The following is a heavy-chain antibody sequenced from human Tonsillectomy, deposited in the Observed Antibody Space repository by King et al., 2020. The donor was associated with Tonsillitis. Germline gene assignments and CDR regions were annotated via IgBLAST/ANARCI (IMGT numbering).Heavy chain of an antibody. V-gene: IGHV5-51*01. Sequence: QLVQSGAEVKKPGESLKISCKGSGYSFTSYWIGWVRQMPGKGLEWMVSIYPCDSDTRYSPSFQGQVTISADKSISPAYPQWSSLKASDTATYYCARSRGSSWANFDYWGQGTLVTVSS. CDR1: GYSFTSYW. J-gene: IGHJ4*02. D-gene: IGHD6-13*01. CDR2: IYPCDSDT. CDR3: ARSRGSSWANFDY.